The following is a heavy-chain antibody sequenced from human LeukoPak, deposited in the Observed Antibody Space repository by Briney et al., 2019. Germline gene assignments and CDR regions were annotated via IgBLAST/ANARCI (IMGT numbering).Heavy chain of an antibody. J-gene: IGHJ6*02. CDR2: INPSGGST. Sequence: ASVKVSCKASGYTFTSYYMHWVRQAPGQGLEWMGIINPSGGSTSYAQKFQGRVTMTRDTSTSTVYMELSSLRSEDTAVYYCARDREAAAVVLGYYYGMDVWGQGTTVTVSS. D-gene: IGHD6-13*01. CDR1: GYTFTSYY. V-gene: IGHV1-46*01. CDR3: ARDREAAAVVLGYYYGMDV.